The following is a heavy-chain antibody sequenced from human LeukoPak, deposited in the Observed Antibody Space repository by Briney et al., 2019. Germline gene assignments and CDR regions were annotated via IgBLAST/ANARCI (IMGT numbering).Heavy chain of an antibody. J-gene: IGHJ3*02. Sequence: GGSLRLSCAASGFTFSDYYMSWIRQAPGKGLEWVSYISSSGSTIYYADSVKGRFTISRDNAKNSLYLQMNSLRAEDTAVYYCARDPWLDYPDAFDIWGQGTMVTVSS. CDR2: ISSSGSTI. D-gene: IGHD6-19*01. CDR1: GFTFSDYY. CDR3: ARDPWLDYPDAFDI. V-gene: IGHV3-11*01.